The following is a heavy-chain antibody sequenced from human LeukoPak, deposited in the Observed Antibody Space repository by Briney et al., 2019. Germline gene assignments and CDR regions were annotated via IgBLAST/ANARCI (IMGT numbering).Heavy chain of an antibody. Sequence: KTSETLSLTCTVSGGSISSYYWSWIRQPPGKGLEWIGYIYYSGSTNYNPSLKSRVTISVDTSKNQFSLKLSSVTAADTAVSYCARSHSVWTSFVYWRQGTLVTVSS. D-gene: IGHD3/OR15-3a*01. J-gene: IGHJ4*02. V-gene: IGHV4-59*01. CDR2: IYYSGST. CDR3: ARSHSVWTSFVY. CDR1: GGSISSYY.